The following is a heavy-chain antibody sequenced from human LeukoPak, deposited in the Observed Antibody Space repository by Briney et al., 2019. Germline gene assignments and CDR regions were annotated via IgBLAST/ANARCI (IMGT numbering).Heavy chain of an antibody. CDR1: GGSISSSSYY. Sequence: PSETLSLTCTVSGGSISSSSYYWGWIRQPPGKGLEWIGSIYYSGSTYYNPSLKSRVTISIDTSKNQFSLKLNSVTAADTAVYYCARHPSYYDRIDYWGQGTLVTVSS. CDR3: ARHPSYYDRIDY. J-gene: IGHJ4*02. V-gene: IGHV4-39*01. D-gene: IGHD3-22*01. CDR2: IYYSGST.